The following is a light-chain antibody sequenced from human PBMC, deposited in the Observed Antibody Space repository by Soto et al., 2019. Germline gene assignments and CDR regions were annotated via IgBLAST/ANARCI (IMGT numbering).Light chain of an antibody. J-gene: IGKJ1*01. Sequence: IQMTQSPSTLSASVGDRVTISCRASQSISKWLAWYQQKPGKAPKFLIYDASILESGVPSRFSASGSGTEFTLTISSLQPDDFATYFCQQYNSYSRWTFGQGTKVDI. CDR3: QQYNSYSRWT. CDR2: DAS. V-gene: IGKV1-5*01. CDR1: QSISKW.